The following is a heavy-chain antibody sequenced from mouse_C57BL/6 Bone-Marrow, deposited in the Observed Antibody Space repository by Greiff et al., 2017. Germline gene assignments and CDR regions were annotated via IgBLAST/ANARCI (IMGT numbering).Heavy chain of an antibody. CDR2: IVPENGDT. V-gene: IGHV14-4*01. J-gene: IGHJ4*01. CDR3: TTRFSYAMDY. CDR1: GFNIKDDY. Sequence: VQLQQSGAELVRPGASVKLSCTASGFNIKDDYMHWVKQRPEQGLEWIGWIVPENGDTEYASKFQGKATITADTSSNTAYLQLSSLTSEDTAVYYCTTRFSYAMDYWGQGTSVTVSS.